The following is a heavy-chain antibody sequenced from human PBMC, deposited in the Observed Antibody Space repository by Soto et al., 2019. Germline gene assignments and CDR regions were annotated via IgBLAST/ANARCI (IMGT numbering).Heavy chain of an antibody. CDR2: INWNGINK. CDR3: AKDADRLGELWGYFQN. Sequence: GGSLRLSCAVSGFTFEDYAMHWVRQAPGKGLEWVSGINWNGINKGYADSVQGRFTISRDNAKKSLYLQMDYLRPEDTAFYFCAKDADRLGELWGYFQNWGQGTLVTVSS. V-gene: IGHV3-9*01. D-gene: IGHD3-16*01. J-gene: IGHJ1*01. CDR1: GFTFEDYA.